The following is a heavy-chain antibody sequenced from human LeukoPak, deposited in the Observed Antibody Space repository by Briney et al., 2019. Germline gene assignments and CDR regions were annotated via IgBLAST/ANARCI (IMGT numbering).Heavy chain of an antibody. J-gene: IGHJ2*01. CDR2: IYYSGST. D-gene: IGHD1-26*01. V-gene: IGHV4-59*01. CDR3: ARGYSGSYLANSNWYFDL. Sequence: KPSGTPSLPCTVSGGPLSKYYWGWIPQPPGEGLEWVGDIYYSGSTNYNPSLKSRVTISVDTSKNQFSLKLRSVTAADTAVYYCARGYSGSYLANSNWYFDLWGRGTLVTVSS. CDR1: GGPLSKYY.